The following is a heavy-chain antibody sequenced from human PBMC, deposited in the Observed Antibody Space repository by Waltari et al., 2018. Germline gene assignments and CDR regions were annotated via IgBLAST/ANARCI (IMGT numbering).Heavy chain of an antibody. CDR2: LIPIFLTA. J-gene: IGHJ4*02. V-gene: IGHV1-69*01. CDR1: GGTFSRFS. Sequence: QVQLVQSGAEVRKPGSSVKVSCQTSGGTFSRFSISWVRLAPGQGLEWMGGLIPIFLTANYAQKFEGRLTIDADEATSTVYMELSGLTSDDTAVYYCADCGGDCPHWGQGTLVTVSS. D-gene: IGHD2-21*01. CDR3: ADCGGDCPH.